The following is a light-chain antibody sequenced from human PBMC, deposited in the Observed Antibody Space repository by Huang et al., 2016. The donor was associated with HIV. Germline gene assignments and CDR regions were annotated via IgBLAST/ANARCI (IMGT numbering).Light chain of an antibody. V-gene: IGKV3-20*01. CDR1: QSVSRSY. Sequence: EIVLTQSPGTLSLSPGERATLSCRASQSVSRSYLGWYQQKAGQAPRLLSYVASSRAPGIPDRFSGSGSGTDFTLTISRLEPEDFAIYYCQQYESSPWTFGQGTKVEMK. J-gene: IGKJ1*01. CDR3: QQYESSPWT. CDR2: VAS.